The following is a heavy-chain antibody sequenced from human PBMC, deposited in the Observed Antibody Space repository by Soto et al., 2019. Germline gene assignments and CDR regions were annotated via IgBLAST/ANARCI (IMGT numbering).Heavy chain of an antibody. CDR2: IYYSGST. V-gene: IGHV4-39*01. D-gene: IGHD3-22*01. J-gene: IGHJ6*02. CDR1: RGSISSSSYY. Sequence: SESLSLTCTVSRGSISSSSYYWGWIRQPPGKGLEWIGSIYYSGSTYYNPSLKSRVTISVDTSKNQFSLKLSSVTAADTAVYYCARQSITMIVVQSYGMDVWGQGTTVTVSS. CDR3: ARQSITMIVVQSYGMDV.